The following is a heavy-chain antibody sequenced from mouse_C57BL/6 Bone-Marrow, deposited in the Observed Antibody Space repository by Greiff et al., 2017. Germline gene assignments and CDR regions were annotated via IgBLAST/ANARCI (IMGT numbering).Heavy chain of an antibody. Sequence: GAGLVQPKGSLKLSCAASGFSFNTYAMNWVRQAPGKGLEWVARIRSKSNNYATYYDDSVKDRFTISRDDSESMLYLQRNSLKTEDTAVYYCGRQPGTPYWYFDVWGTGTTVTVSS. CDR3: GRQPGTPYWYFDV. V-gene: IGHV10-1*01. D-gene: IGHD4-1*01. J-gene: IGHJ1*03. CDR1: GFSFNTYA. CDR2: IRSKSNNYAT.